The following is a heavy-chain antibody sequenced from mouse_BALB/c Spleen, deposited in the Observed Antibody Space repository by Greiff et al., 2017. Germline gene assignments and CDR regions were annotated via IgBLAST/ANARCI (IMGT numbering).Heavy chain of an antibody. CDR2: IDPENGDT. CDR1: GFNIKDYY. D-gene: IGHD2-3*01. CDR3: NALDGYTGAMDY. V-gene: IGHV14-4*02. J-gene: IGHJ4*01. Sequence: VQLKQSGAELVRSGASVKLSCTASGFNIKDYYMHWVKQRPEQGLEWIGWIDPENGDTEYAPKFQGKATMTADTSSNTAYLQLSSLTSEDTAVYYFNALDGYTGAMDYWGQGTSVTVSS.